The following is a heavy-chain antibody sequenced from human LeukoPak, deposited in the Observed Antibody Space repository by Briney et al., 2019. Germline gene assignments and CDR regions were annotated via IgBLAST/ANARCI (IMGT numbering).Heavy chain of an antibody. Sequence: SETLSLTCTVSGGSISSYYWSWIRQPPGKGLEWIGYNYYNGSTNYNPSLKSRVTISVDTSKNQFSLKLSSVTVADTAVYYCARDRDYGDYANWFDPWGQGTLVTVSS. CDR1: GGSISSYY. J-gene: IGHJ5*02. CDR3: ARDRDYGDYANWFDP. CDR2: NYYNGST. V-gene: IGHV4-59*01. D-gene: IGHD4-17*01.